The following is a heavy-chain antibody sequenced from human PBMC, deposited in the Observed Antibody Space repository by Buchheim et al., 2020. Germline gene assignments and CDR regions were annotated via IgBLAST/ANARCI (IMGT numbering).Heavy chain of an antibody. CDR1: GFTFDDYG. CDR3: ARGDWGTSGSFWGY. J-gene: IGHJ4*02. D-gene: IGHD6-25*01. Sequence: EVQLVESGGGVVRPGGSLRLSCEASGFTFDDYGMTWVRQAPGKGLEWVSTLKWNGGSTGYADSVKGRFTISRDNAKQSLHLQMNSLRAEDTALYYCARGDWGTSGSFWGYWGQGTL. V-gene: IGHV3-20*04. CDR2: LKWNGGST.